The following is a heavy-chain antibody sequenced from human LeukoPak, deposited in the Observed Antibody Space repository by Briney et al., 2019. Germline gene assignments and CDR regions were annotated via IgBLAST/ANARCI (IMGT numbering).Heavy chain of an antibody. CDR2: INPNSGGT. Sequence: GASVKVSCKASGYTFTGYYMHWVRQAPGQGLEWMGWINPNSGGTNYAQKFQGRVTMTRDASISTAYMELSRLRSDDTAVYYCARDHGMTTVTAFDYWGQGTLVTVSS. V-gene: IGHV1-2*02. D-gene: IGHD4-17*01. CDR3: ARDHGMTTVTAFDY. CDR1: GYTFTGYY. J-gene: IGHJ4*02.